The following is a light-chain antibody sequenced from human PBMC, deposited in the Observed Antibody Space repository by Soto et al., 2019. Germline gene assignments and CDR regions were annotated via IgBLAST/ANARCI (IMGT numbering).Light chain of an antibody. J-gene: IGLJ1*01. CDR1: SSTVGGFNV. CDR3: CSYVGATTYV. CDR2: EGI. V-gene: IGLV2-23*01. Sequence: QSVLTQPASVSGSTGQSITISCTGTSSTVGGFNVVSWYQQHPGKAPKVIIYEGIKRPSGVSNRFSGSNSGSTASLTISGLQAEDEPDYYCCSYVGATTYVFGTGTKVTVL.